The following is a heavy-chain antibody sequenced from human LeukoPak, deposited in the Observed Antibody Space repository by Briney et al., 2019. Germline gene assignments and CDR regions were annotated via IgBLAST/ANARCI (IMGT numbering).Heavy chain of an antibody. CDR1: GFSFSAYW. CDR3: VRYAVDARRFAY. J-gene: IGHJ4*02. D-gene: IGHD2-2*01. CDR2: INNEGTGT. V-gene: IGHV3-74*01. Sequence: PGGSLRLSCAASGFSFSAYWVHGVRQAPGKGVVGVSRINNEGTGTDYADSLRGRFTISRVNVENTLYLQMNSLSADDTEMYYCVRYAVDARRFAYWGQGTLVTVSS.